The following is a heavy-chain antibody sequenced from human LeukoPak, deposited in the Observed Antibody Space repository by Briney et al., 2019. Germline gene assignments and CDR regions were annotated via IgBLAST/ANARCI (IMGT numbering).Heavy chain of an antibody. CDR1: GYTFTSYA. J-gene: IGHJ4*02. V-gene: IGHV1-3*01. D-gene: IGHD4-17*01. Sequence: ASVKVSCKASGYTFTSYAMHWVRQAPGQRLEWMGWINAGNGNTKYSQKIQGRVTITRDTSASTAYMELSSLRSEDTAVYYCARGNAVTSPFDYWGQGTLVTVSS. CDR2: INAGNGNT. CDR3: ARGNAVTSPFDY.